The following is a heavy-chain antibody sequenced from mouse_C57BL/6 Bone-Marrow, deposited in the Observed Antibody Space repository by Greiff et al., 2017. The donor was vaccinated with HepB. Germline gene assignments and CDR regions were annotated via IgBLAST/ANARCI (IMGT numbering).Heavy chain of an antibody. CDR2: IYPGSGST. D-gene: IGHD2-4*01. Sequence: QVHVKQPGAELVKPGASVKMSCKASGYTFTSYWITWVKQRPGQGLEWIGDIYPGSGSTNYNEKFKSKATLTVDTSSSTAYMQLSSLTSEDSAVYYCARGRLSTMITTDGHLYYFDYWGQGTTLTVSS. J-gene: IGHJ2*01. CDR3: ARGRLSTMITTDGHLYYFDY. CDR1: GYTFTSYW. V-gene: IGHV1-55*01.